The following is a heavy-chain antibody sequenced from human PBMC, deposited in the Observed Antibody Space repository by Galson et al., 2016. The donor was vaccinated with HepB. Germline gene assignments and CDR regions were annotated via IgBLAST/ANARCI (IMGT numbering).Heavy chain of an antibody. Sequence: SLRLSCAASGFSFNSHSLCWVRQAPGKGLEWLSFICASGAIIHYADSLKGRLSVSRDNAKSTLFLQMNSLTAEDTAVYYCARDPLSCTEGNYIKPFDYWGQGTVVTVSS. D-gene: IGHD2-8*02. J-gene: IGHJ4*02. CDR1: GFSFNSHS. CDR3: ARDPLSCTEGNYIKPFDY. V-gene: IGHV3-48*04. CDR2: ICASGAII.